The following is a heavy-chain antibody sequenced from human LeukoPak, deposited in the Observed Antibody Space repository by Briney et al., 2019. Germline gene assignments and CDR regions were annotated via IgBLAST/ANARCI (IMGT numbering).Heavy chain of an antibody. D-gene: IGHD6-19*01. J-gene: IGHJ3*02. V-gene: IGHV3-74*03. Sequence: GGSLRLSCAASGFTFSSHWMHWVRQAPGKGLVWVSRINGDGSNTTYADSVKGRFTISRDNAKNTLYLQMNSLRAEDTAVYRCARPKGWYSTDAFDIWGQGTMVTVSS. CDR1: GFTFSSHW. CDR3: ARPKGWYSTDAFDI. CDR2: INGDGSNT.